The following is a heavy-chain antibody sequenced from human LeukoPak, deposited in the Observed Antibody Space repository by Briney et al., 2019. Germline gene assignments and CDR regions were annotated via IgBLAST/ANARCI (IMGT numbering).Heavy chain of an antibody. CDR2: ISNSGSDT. CDR1: GFSFGDDY. D-gene: IGHD6-19*01. CDR3: ARSRGAGPGAYFDY. V-gene: IGHV3-11*03. J-gene: IGHJ4*02. Sequence: GGSLRLSCAVSGFSFGDDYMSWIREAPGQGLEWGSYISNSGSDTNYADSVECRFTISRDNTENSLYLQMNSLRAEDTDVYYCARSRGAGPGAYFDYWGQGTLVTVTS.